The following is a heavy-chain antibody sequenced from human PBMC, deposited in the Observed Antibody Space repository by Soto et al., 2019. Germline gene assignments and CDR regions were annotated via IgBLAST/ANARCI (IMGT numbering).Heavy chain of an antibody. CDR3: ARGSGYSGYENDAFDI. CDR2: MNPNSGNT. V-gene: IGHV1-8*02. J-gene: IGHJ3*02. Sequence: ASVKVSCKASGYTFTSYAIHWVRQAPGQRLEWMGWMNPNSGNTGYAQKFQGRVTMTRNTSISTAYMELSSLRSEDTAVYYCARGSGYSGYENDAFDIWGQGTMVIVSS. CDR1: GYTFTSYA. D-gene: IGHD5-12*01.